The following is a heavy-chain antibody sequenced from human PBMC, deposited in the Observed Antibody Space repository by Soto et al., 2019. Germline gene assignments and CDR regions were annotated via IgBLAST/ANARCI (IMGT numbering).Heavy chain of an antibody. J-gene: IGHJ4*02. V-gene: IGHV3-30*18. CDR2: ISYDGSNK. CDR1: GFTFSSYG. D-gene: IGHD6-19*01. Sequence: GGSLRLSCAASGFTFSSYGMHWVRQAPGKGLEWVAVISYDGSNKYYADSVKGRFTISRDNSKNTLYLQMNSLRAEDTAVYYCAKDPSSGLYFDYWGQGTLVTVSS. CDR3: AKDPSSGLYFDY.